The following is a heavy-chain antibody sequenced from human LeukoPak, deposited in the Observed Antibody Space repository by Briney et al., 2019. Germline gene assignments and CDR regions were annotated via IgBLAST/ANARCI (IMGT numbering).Heavy chain of an antibody. V-gene: IGHV3-48*02. D-gene: IGHD5-18*01. Sequence: PGGSLRLSCAASGFTFTTYTMNWVRQAPGKGLEWVSFISSSGATVYYADSVKGRFTISRDNAKNSLFLQMSSLRDEDTAVYYCARDVNSYAKLDYWGQGTLVSVSS. J-gene: IGHJ4*02. CDR1: GFTFTTYT. CDR2: ISSSGATV. CDR3: ARDVNSYAKLDY.